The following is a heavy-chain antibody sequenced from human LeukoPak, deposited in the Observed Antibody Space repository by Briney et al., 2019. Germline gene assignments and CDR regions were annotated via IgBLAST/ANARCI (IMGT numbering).Heavy chain of an antibody. D-gene: IGHD7-27*01. J-gene: IGHJ4*02. CDR1: GFTFSSFS. Sequence: PGGSLRLSCAASGFTFSSFSMTWVRQAPGKGLECVSVISSTSNYIYYADSVRGRFTIYRDNAKNTLYLQMNSLRAEDTAVYYCARDLGPTHYWGQGTLVTVSS. CDR2: ISSTSNYI. CDR3: ARDLGPTHY. V-gene: IGHV3-21*01.